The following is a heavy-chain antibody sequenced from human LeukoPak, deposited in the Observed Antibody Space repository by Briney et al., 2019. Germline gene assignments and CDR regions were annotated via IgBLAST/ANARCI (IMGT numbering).Heavy chain of an antibody. J-gene: IGHJ5*02. D-gene: IGHD6-13*01. CDR2: ISGSGGST. CDR3: AKVVAAAGITWFDP. Sequence: GGSLRLSCAASGFTFSSYAMSWVRQAPGKGLEWVSAISGSGGSTYYADSVKGRFTISRDNSKNTLYLQMNSLRPEDTAVYYCAKVVAAAGITWFDPWGQGTLVTVSS. CDR1: GFTFSSYA. V-gene: IGHV3-23*01.